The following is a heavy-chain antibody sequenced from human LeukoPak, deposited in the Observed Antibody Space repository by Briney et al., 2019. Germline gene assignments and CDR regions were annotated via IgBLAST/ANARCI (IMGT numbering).Heavy chain of an antibody. V-gene: IGHV3-21*01. D-gene: IGHD3-22*01. CDR2: ISSSSSYI. Sequence: GGSLRLSCAASGFTFSSYSMKWVRQAPGKGLEWVSSISSSSSYIYYADSVKGRFTISRDNTKNSLYLQMNSLRAEDTAVYYCARVTMTDKRYYFDYWGQGTLVTVSS. J-gene: IGHJ4*02. CDR3: ARVTMTDKRYYFDY. CDR1: GFTFSSYS.